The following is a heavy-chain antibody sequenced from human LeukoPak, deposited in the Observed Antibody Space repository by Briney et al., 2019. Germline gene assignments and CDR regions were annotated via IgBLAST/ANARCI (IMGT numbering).Heavy chain of an antibody. J-gene: IGHJ4*02. D-gene: IGHD4-17*01. Sequence: GRSLRLSCAASGFTFSSYAMHWVRQAPGKGLEWVAVISYDGSNKYYADSVKGRFTISRDNSKNTLYLQMNSLRAEDTAVYYCARVLYGDSLSPFDYWGQGTLVTVSS. CDR1: GFTFSSYA. V-gene: IGHV3-30*04. CDR3: ARVLYGDSLSPFDY. CDR2: ISYDGSNK.